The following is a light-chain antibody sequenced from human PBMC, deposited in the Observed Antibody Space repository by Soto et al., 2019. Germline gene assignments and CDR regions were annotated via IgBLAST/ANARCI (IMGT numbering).Light chain of an antibody. Sequence: SYELTQPLSVSXXLGQTARITCGANNIGSKNVHWYQQKPGQAPVLVIYRDSKRPSGIPERFSGSNSGKTATLTISRAQAGDEADYYCQVWDSSPVVFGGGTKLTVL. CDR2: RDS. CDR1: NIGSKN. CDR3: QVWDSSPVV. V-gene: IGLV3-9*01. J-gene: IGLJ2*01.